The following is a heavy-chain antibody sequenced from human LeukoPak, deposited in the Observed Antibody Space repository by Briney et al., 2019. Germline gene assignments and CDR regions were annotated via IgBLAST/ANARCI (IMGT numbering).Heavy chain of an antibody. CDR2: ISYDGSNK. CDR1: GFTFSSYG. D-gene: IGHD7-27*01. J-gene: IGHJ4*02. Sequence: PGGSLRLSCAASGFTFSSYGMHWVRQAPGKGLEWVAVISYDGSNKYYADSVKGRFTISRDNSKNTLYLQMNSLRAEDTAVYYCAKAGSNWGYFDYWGQGTLVTVSS. V-gene: IGHV3-30*18. CDR3: AKAGSNWGYFDY.